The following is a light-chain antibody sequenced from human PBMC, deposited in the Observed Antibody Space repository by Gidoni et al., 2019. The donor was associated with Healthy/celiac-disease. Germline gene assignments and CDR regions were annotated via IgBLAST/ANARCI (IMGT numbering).Light chain of an antibody. V-gene: IGKV1-39*01. CDR1: QSISSY. CDR2: AAS. CDR3: QQSYSTPPYT. J-gene: IGKJ2*01. Sequence: DILLTQSLSSLSASVGDKVTITCRASQSISSYLNCYQHKPGKAPKLLMYAASRLQDGVPSRFSGSGSGTDFTLTISSLQPEDDATDYCQQSYSTPPYTFGHGTKLEIK.